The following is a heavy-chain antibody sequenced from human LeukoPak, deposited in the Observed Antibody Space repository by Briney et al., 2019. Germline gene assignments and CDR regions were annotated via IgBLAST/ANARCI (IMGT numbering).Heavy chain of an antibody. CDR2: TGGSGTST. D-gene: IGHD6-13*01. CDR1: GFTFSSYA. Sequence: GGSLRLSCAASGFTFSSYAMSWVRQAPGKGLEWVSTTGGSGTSTYYADSVKGRLTISRDNSKNTLYLQMNSLRAEDTAVYYCAKGYSSNDYWGQGTLVTVSS. V-gene: IGHV3-23*01. CDR3: AKGYSSNDY. J-gene: IGHJ4*02.